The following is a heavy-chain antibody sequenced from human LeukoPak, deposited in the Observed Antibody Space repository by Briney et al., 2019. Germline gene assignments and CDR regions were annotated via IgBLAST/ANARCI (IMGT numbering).Heavy chain of an antibody. CDR3: ARGRHSSSWDEDFDY. CDR1: GYTFTSYG. J-gene: IGHJ4*02. V-gene: IGHV1-18*01. D-gene: IGHD6-13*01. CDR2: ISPYNGDT. Sequence: GASVKVSCKASGYTFTSYGISWVRQAPGQGLEWMGWISPYNGDTRYAQKVQGRVTMTTDTSTSTAYMELRSLRSDDTAVYYCARGRHSSSWDEDFDYWGQGTLVTVSS.